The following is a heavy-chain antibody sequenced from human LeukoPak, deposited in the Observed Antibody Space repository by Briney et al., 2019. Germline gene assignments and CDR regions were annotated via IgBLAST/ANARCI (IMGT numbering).Heavy chain of an antibody. J-gene: IGHJ3*02. Sequence: GASVKVSCKASGYTFTTYSMHWVRQAPGQGLEWLGIINPSGGTTTYPQKFQGRVTMTRDTSTGTVYMELSSLRSEDTAVYYCARESVGAFDIWGQGTMVTVSS. CDR1: GYTFTTYS. CDR3: ARESVGAFDI. V-gene: IGHV1-46*01. CDR2: INPSGGTT.